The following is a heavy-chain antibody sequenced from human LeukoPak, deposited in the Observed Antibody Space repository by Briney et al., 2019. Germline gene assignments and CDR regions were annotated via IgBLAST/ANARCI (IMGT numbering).Heavy chain of an antibody. D-gene: IGHD3-10*01. V-gene: IGHV1-69*05. CDR3: ARELWFGEPITHDAFDI. J-gene: IGHJ3*02. CDR1: GGTFSSYA. Sequence: SVKVSCKASGGTFSSYAISWVRQAPGQGLEWMGGIIPIFGTANCAQKFQGRVTITTDESTSTAYMELSSLRSEDTAVYYCARELWFGEPITHDAFDIWGQGTMVTVSS. CDR2: IIPIFGTA.